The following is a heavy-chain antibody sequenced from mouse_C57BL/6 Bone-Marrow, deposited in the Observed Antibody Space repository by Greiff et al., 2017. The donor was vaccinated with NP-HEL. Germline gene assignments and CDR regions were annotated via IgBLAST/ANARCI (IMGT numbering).Heavy chain of an antibody. V-gene: IGHV1-26*01. CDR1: GYTFTDYY. CDR2: INPNNGGT. J-gene: IGHJ1*03. CDR3: ASDYYGSSYVGYWYFDV. D-gene: IGHD1-1*01. Sequence: VQLQQSGPELVKPGASVKISCKASGYTFTDYYMNWVKQSHGKSLEWIGDINPNNGGTSYNQKFKGKATLTVDKSSSTAYMELRSLTSEYSAVYYCASDYYGSSYVGYWYFDVWGTGTTVTVSS.